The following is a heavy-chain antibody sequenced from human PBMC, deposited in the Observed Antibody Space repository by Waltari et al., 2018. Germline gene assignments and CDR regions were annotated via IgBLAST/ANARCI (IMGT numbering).Heavy chain of an antibody. CDR1: GYTFTHYE. CDR2: MNPNTGNT. V-gene: IGHV1-8*03. Sequence: QVQLVQSGAEVKKPGASVRVSCKASGYTFTHYEINWVRQAPGQGLEWMGWMNPNTGNTGFAQKFQGRVTFSRETSTNTAYMELSGLTSEDTAVYYCARGLSTSSGFCDNWGQGTLVTVSS. CDR3: ARGLSTSSGFCDN. J-gene: IGHJ4*02. D-gene: IGHD6-6*01.